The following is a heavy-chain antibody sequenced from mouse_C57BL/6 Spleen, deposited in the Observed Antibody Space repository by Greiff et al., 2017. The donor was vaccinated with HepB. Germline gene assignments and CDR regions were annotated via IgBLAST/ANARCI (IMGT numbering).Heavy chain of an antibody. CDR1: GFTFSSYA. D-gene: IGHD4-1*01. CDR2: ISDGGSYT. V-gene: IGHV5-4*01. J-gene: IGHJ4*01. Sequence: DVMLVESGGGLVKPGGSLKLSCAASGFTFSSYAMSWVRQTPEKRLEWVATISDGGSYTYYPDNVKGRFTISRDNAKNNLYLQMSHLKSEDTAMYYCARDRAGTHYYAMDYWGQGTSVTVSS. CDR3: ARDRAGTHYYAMDY.